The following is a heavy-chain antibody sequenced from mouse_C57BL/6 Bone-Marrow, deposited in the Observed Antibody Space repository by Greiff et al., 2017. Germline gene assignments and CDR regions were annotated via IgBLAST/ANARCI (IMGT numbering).Heavy chain of an antibody. CDR2: IWSGGST. J-gene: IGHJ3*01. CDR1: GFSLTSYG. D-gene: IGHD2-12*01. V-gene: IGHV2-2*01. Sequence: QVQLKESGPGLVQPSQSLSITCTVSGFSLTSYGVHWVRQSPGKGLEWLGVIWSGGSTDYNAAFISSMSISKDNSKSKVFFKRNSLQADDTAIYYFARGCYSFAYWCQGTLVTVSA. CDR3: ARGCYSFAY.